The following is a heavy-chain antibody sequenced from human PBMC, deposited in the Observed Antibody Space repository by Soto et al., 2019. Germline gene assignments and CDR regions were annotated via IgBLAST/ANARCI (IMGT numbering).Heavy chain of an antibody. CDR3: ARAFSPRYFDY. CDR1: GCPISSSGYS. V-gene: IGHV4-30-2*01. Sequence: PSETLSPTCAVSGCPISSSGYSWSWIRQPPGKGLEWIGYIYHSGSTYYNPSLKSRVTISVDRSKNQFSLKLSTVTAADTAVYDCARAFSPRYFDYWGKGTLVTVSS. J-gene: IGHJ4*02. D-gene: IGHD3-3*02. CDR2: IYHSGST.